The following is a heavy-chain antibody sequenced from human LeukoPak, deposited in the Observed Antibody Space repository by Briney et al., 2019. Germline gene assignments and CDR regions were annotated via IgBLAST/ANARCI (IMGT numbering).Heavy chain of an antibody. J-gene: IGHJ3*02. CDR3: AREQMIYNAFDI. D-gene: IGHD2-8*01. CDR1: GFTFSDYY. CDR2: ISSSGSTI. Sequence: PGGSLRLSCAASGFTFSDYYMSWIRQAPGKGLEWVSYISSSGSTIYYADSGKGRFTISRDNAKNSLYLQMNSLRAEDTAVYYCAREQMIYNAFDIWGQGTMVTVSS. V-gene: IGHV3-11*01.